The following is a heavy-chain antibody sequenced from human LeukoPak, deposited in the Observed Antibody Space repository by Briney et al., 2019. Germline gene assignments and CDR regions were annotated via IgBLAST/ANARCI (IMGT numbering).Heavy chain of an antibody. V-gene: IGHV4-39*01. CDR1: GGSISSSSYY. J-gene: IGHJ2*01. CDR3: ARQVYSSGWYSGYWYFDL. CDR2: IYYSGST. D-gene: IGHD6-19*01. Sequence: TSETLSLTCTVSGGSISSSSYYWGWIRQPPGEGLEWIGSIYYSGSTYYNPSLKSRVTISVDTSKNQFCLKLSSVTAADTGVYFCARQVYSSGWYSGYWYFDLWGRGTLVTVSS.